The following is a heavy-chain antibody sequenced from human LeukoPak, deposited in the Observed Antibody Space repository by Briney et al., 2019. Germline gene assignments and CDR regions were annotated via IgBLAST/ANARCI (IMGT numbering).Heavy chain of an antibody. J-gene: IGHJ4*02. D-gene: IGHD4-17*01. CDR3: AREKPYGDYAPD. CDR2: IIPIFGTA. V-gene: IGHV1-69*01. Sequence: SVKVSCKASGGTFSSYAISWVRQAPGQGLEWMGGIIPIFGTANYAQKFQGRVTITADESTSTAYMELSSLRSEDTAVYYCAREKPYGDYAPDWGQGTLVTVSS. CDR1: GGTFSSYA.